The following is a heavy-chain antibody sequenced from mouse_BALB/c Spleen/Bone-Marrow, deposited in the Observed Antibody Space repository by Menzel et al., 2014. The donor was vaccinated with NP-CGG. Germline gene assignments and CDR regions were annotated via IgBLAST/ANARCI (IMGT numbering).Heavy chain of an antibody. V-gene: IGHV1-69*02. D-gene: IGHD1-1*01. CDR3: TRSYGSSYEYYFDY. CDR2: IYPSYSYT. J-gene: IGHJ2*01. Sequence: QVQLQQSGAELVRPGASVKLSCKASGYTFTSYWINWVKQRPGQGLEWIGNIYPSYSYTNYNQKFKDKATLTVDKSSSTAYMQLSSPTSEDSAVYYCTRSYGSSYEYYFDYWGQGTTLTVSS. CDR1: GYTFTSYW.